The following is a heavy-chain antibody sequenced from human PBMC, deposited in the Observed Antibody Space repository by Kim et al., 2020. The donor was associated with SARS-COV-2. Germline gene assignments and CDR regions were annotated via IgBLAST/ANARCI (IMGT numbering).Heavy chain of an antibody. CDR2: T. D-gene: IGHD5-18*01. J-gene: IGHJ4*02. V-gene: IGHV5-51*01. CDR3: AAGWTQYYFDY. Sequence: TKYSPSFQGQVTSSADKSISTAYLQWSSLKASDTAMYYCAAGWTQYYFDYWGQGTLVTVSS.